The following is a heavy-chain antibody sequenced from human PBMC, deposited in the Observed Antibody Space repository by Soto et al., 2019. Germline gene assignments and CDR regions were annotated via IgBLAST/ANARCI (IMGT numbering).Heavy chain of an antibody. CDR2: IYYSGST. D-gene: IGHD3-22*01. CDR3: ARDRYYYDSSGYYASDAFDI. J-gene: IGHJ3*02. CDR1: GGSISSYY. Sequence: PSETLSLTCTVSGGSISSYYWSWIRQPPGKGLEWIGYIYYSGSTNYNPSLKSRVTISVDTSKNQFSLKLSSVTAADTAVYYCARDRYYYDSSGYYASDAFDIWGQGTMVTVSS. V-gene: IGHV4-59*01.